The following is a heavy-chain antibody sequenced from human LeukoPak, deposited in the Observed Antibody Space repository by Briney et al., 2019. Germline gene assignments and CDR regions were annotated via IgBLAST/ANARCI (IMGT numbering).Heavy chain of an antibody. CDR2: VTTHGTSI. V-gene: IGHV3-74*01. Sequence: GGSLRLSCAASGFTFSSDWMHWVRQAPGEGLVWVSGVTTHGTSIGYADSVKGRFTISRDNAKNTLYLEANSLRAEDTAVYYCVRDAEGSTPFDYWGQGTLVTVSS. J-gene: IGHJ4*02. CDR3: VRDAEGSTPFDY. D-gene: IGHD1-26*01. CDR1: GFTFSSDW.